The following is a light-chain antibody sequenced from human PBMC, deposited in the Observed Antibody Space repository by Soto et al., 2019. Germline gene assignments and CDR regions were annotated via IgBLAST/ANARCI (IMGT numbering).Light chain of an antibody. CDR2: DAS. V-gene: IGKV1-5*01. J-gene: IGKJ2*01. CDR1: QSISSW. Sequence: DIQMTQSPSTLSASVGHRVTITCRASQSISSWVAWYQQKPGKAPNLLIYDASNMESGVPSRFSGSGSGTEFTLTISSLQPDDFATYYCQQYNTDLYTFGQGTKLEIK. CDR3: QQYNTDLYT.